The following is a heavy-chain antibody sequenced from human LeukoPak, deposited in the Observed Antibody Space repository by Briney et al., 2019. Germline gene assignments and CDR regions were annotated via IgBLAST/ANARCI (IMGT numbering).Heavy chain of an antibody. D-gene: IGHD2-2*02. J-gene: IGHJ1*01. CDR2: INHSGST. V-gene: IGHV4-34*01. Sequence: SETRSLTCAVYGGSFSGYYWSWIRQPPGKGLEWIGEINHSGSTNYNPSLKSRVTISVDTSKNQFSLKLSSVTAADTAVYYCARPGAAIGKGYFQHWGQGTLVTVSS. CDR3: ARPGAAIGKGYFQH. CDR1: GGSFSGYY.